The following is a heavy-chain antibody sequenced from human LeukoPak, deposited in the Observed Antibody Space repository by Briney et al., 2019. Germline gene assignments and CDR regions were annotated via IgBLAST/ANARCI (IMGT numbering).Heavy chain of an antibody. CDR2: FDPEDGET. V-gene: IGHV1-24*01. CDR3: ATDWARAWLGTYYYYGMDV. D-gene: IGHD6-19*01. Sequence: ASVKVSCKVSGYTLTELSMHWVRQAPGKGLEWMGGFDPEDGETIYAQKFQGRVTMTEDTSTDTAYMELSSLRSEDTAVYYCATDWARAWLGTYYYYGMDVWGQGTTVTVSS. J-gene: IGHJ6*02. CDR1: GYTLTELS.